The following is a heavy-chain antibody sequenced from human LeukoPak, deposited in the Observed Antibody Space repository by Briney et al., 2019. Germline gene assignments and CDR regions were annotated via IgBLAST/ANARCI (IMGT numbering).Heavy chain of an antibody. J-gene: IGHJ4*02. D-gene: IGHD3-22*01. CDR2: IYYSGST. CDR3: ARGAPYYYDSSGYLFDY. V-gene: IGHV4-59*01. Sequence: PSETLSLTCTVSGGSINSYYWSWIRQPPGKGVEWIGYIYYSGSTNYNPSLKSRVTISVGTSKNQFSLKLSSVTAADTAVYYCARGAPYYYDSSGYLFDYWGQGTLVTVSS. CDR1: GGSINSYY.